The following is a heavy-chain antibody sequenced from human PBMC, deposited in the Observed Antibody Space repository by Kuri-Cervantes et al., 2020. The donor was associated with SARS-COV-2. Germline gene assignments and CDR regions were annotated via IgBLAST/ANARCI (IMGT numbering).Heavy chain of an antibody. J-gene: IGHJ4*02. V-gene: IGHV4-34*01. Sequence: SETLSLTCAVYGGSFSGYYWSWIRQPPGKGLEWIGEIYHSGSTNYNPSLKSRVTISVDKSKNQFSLKLSSVTAADTAVYYCARDAHCSSTSCKPLDYWAREPWSPSPQ. D-gene: IGHD2-2*01. CDR1: GGSFSGYY. CDR2: IYHSGST. CDR3: ARDAHCSSTSCKPLDY.